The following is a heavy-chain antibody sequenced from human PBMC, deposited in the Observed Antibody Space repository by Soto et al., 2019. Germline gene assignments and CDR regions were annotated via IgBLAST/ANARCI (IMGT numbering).Heavy chain of an antibody. Sequence: QVQLVQSGAEVKKPGASVKVSCKASGYTFTSYGIRWVRQAPGQGLEWMGWISAYNGNTNYAQKLQGRVTMTTDTSTNTAYMELRSLISDDTAVYYCARDRGAYGMDVWGQGTTVTVSS. CDR2: ISAYNGNT. J-gene: IGHJ6*02. CDR3: ARDRGAYGMDV. CDR1: GYTFTSYG. V-gene: IGHV1-18*01.